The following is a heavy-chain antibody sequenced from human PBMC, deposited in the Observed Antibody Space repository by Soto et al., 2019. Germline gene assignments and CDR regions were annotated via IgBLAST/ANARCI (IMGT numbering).Heavy chain of an antibody. CDR3: ARGGSRAYYYGMDV. V-gene: IGHV3-33*01. CDR2: IWYDGSNK. Sequence: GGSLRLSCAASGFTFSSYGMHWVRQAPGKGLEWVAVIWYDGSNKYYADSVKGRFTISRDNSKNTLYLQMNSLRAEDTAVYYCARGGSRAYYYGMDVWGQGTTVTVSS. D-gene: IGHD3-10*01. J-gene: IGHJ6*02. CDR1: GFTFSSYG.